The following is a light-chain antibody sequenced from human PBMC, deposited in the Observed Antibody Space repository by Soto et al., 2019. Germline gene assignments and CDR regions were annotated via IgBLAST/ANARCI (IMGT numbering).Light chain of an antibody. V-gene: IGKV1-33*01. CDR3: QQYDGIPV. Sequence: DIQMTQSPPSLSASVGDRATITCQASQGIRHFLYWYQQKPGEAPNLLIYDASTLQAGVPSRFTGRGSGTIFTFTITRLQPEDVATYYCQQYDGIPVFGPGTKVHLK. CDR1: QGIRHF. J-gene: IGKJ3*01. CDR2: DAS.